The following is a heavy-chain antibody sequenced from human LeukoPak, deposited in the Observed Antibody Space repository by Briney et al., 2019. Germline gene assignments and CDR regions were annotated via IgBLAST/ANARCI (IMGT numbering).Heavy chain of an antibody. Sequence: ASVKVSCKASGYTFTSYGISWVRQAPGQGLEWMGWISAYNGNTNYAQKLQGRVTMTTDTSTSTAYMELRSLRSDDTAVYYCARDYRTMVRGVITSYYYYGMDVWGQGTTVTVSS. CDR2: ISAYNGNT. J-gene: IGHJ6*02. CDR3: ARDYRTMVRGVITSYYYYGMDV. V-gene: IGHV1-18*01. D-gene: IGHD3-10*01. CDR1: GYTFTSYG.